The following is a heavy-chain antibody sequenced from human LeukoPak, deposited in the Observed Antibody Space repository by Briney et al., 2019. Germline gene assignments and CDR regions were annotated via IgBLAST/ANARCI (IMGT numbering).Heavy chain of an antibody. CDR2: VYYSGRA. V-gene: IGHV4-59*01. Sequence: PSETLSLTCTVSGGSITNYYWGWVRQPPGRGLEYIGHVYYSGRADYSPALKSRVTILVDTSKNQFSLKLNSVTAADTAVYYCARWYCTIGTRNHLVYWGQGILVTVSS. CDR1: GGSITNYY. D-gene: IGHD2-8*01. CDR3: ARWYCTIGTRNHLVY. J-gene: IGHJ4*02.